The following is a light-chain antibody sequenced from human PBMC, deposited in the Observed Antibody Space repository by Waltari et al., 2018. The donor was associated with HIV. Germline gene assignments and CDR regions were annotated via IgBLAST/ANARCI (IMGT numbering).Light chain of an antibody. V-gene: IGLV4-69*01. CDR1: SGHSSYA. CDR2: LNSDGSH. CDR3: QTWGTGIWV. J-gene: IGLJ3*02. Sequence: QLVLPQSPSASASLGASVKLTCTLSSGHSSYAIAWHQQQPEKGPRYLMKLNSDGSHSKGAGIPDRFSGSSSGAERYLTISSLQSEDEADYYCQTWGTGIWVFGGGTKLTVL.